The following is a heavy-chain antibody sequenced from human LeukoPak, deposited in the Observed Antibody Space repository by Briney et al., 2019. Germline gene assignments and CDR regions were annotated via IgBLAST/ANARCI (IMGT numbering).Heavy chain of an antibody. J-gene: IGHJ4*02. CDR1: NGFDSYY. Sequence: PSEALSLTCAVYNGFDSYYMTIVRQPPGQGLEWVGEITYRGRVNYNPSLKSRVTISINVSQRQFSLNLKSVTVADTAIYYCGVYGGDWRFDYWGQGTPITVS. CDR3: GVYGGDWRFDY. V-gene: IGHV4-34*01. D-gene: IGHD2-21*02. CDR2: ITYRGRV.